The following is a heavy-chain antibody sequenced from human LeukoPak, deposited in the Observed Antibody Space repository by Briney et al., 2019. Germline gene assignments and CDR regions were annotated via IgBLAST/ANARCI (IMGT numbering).Heavy chain of an antibody. CDR2: INHSGST. CDR1: GGSISSSSYY. CDR3: ARRITGTLAPIDY. D-gene: IGHD1-20*01. V-gene: IGHV4-39*07. Sequence: SETLSLTCTVSGGSISSSSYYWGWIRQPPGKGLEWIGEINHSGSTNYNPSLKSRVTISVDTSKNQFSLKLNSVTAADTAVYYCARRITGTLAPIDYWGQGTLVTVSS. J-gene: IGHJ4*02.